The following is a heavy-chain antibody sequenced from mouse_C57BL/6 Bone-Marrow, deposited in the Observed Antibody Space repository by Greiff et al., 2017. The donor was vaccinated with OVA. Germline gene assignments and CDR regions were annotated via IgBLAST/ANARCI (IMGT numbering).Heavy chain of an antibody. CDR2: IYPGSGNT. CDR1: GYTFTDYY. V-gene: IGHV1-76*01. Sequence: QVQLQQSGAELVRPGASVKLSCKASGYTFTDYYINWVKQRPGQGLEWIARIYPGSGNTYYNEKFKGKATLTAEKSSSTAYMQLSSLTSEDSAVYFCARKLPYYYAMDYWGQGTSVTVSS. CDR3: ARKLPYYYAMDY. D-gene: IGHD2-1*01. J-gene: IGHJ4*01.